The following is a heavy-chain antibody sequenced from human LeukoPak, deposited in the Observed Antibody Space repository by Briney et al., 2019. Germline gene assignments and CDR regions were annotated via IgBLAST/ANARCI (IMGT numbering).Heavy chain of an antibody. CDR1: GFFFSNYW. V-gene: IGHV3-74*01. D-gene: IGHD2-15*01. Sequence: GGSLRLSCAASGFFFSNYWMHWVRQAPGKGLVWVSRISSDGSGASYADSVKGRFTISRDTAKNTLHLQMNSLRAEDTAVYYCARGGGRVVGDYWGQGTLVTVSS. CDR3: ARGGGRVVGDY. J-gene: IGHJ4*02. CDR2: ISSDGSGA.